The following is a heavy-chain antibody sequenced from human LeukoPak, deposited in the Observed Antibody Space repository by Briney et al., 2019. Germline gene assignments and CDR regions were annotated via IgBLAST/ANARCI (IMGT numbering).Heavy chain of an antibody. Sequence: GGSLRLSCAASGFTFSSYAMSWVRQAPGKGLEWVSAISGSGGSTYYAASVKGRFTISRDNSKNTLYLQMNSVRAEDTAVYYCAKEDYDFWSGYWFDYWGQGTLVTVSS. CDR2: ISGSGGST. J-gene: IGHJ4*02. CDR1: GFTFSSYA. CDR3: AKEDYDFWSGYWFDY. V-gene: IGHV3-23*01. D-gene: IGHD3-3*01.